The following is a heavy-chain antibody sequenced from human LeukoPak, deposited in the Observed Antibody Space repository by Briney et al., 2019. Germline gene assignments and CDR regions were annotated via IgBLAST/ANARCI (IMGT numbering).Heavy chain of an antibody. D-gene: IGHD2-2*01. CDR1: GFTFSSYA. V-gene: IGHV3-23*01. CDR2: ISGSGGST. Sequence: SGGSLRLSCAASGFTFSSYAMSWVRQAPGKGLEWVSAISGSGGSTYYADSVKGRFTISRDNSKNTLYLQMNSLRAEDTAVYYCAKGLCSSTSCYAEPPDYWGQGTLVTVSS. CDR3: AKGLCSSTSCYAEPPDY. J-gene: IGHJ4*02.